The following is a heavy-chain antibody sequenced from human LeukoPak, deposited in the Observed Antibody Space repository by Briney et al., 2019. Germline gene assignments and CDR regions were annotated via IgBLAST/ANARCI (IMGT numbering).Heavy chain of an antibody. D-gene: IGHD1-26*01. J-gene: IGHJ3*02. Sequence: PGRSLRLSCAASGFTFDDYAMHWVRQAPGKGLEWVSGISWNSGSKGYADSVKGRFTISRDNAKNSLYLQMNSLRAEDMALYYCAKGTSGSQTEAFDIWGQGTMVTVSS. CDR3: AKGTSGSQTEAFDI. CDR1: GFTFDDYA. V-gene: IGHV3-9*03. CDR2: ISWNSGSK.